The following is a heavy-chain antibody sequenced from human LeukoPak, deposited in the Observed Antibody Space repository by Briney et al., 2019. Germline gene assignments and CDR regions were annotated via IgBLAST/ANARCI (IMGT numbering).Heavy chain of an antibody. CDR1: GFTFSSYW. J-gene: IGHJ6*03. CDR3: AREMTLRGSYYYYMDV. V-gene: IGHV3-74*01. Sequence: PGGPLRLSCAASGFTFSSYWMHWVRQAPGKGLVWVSHIKSDGSSTSYADSVKGRFTISRDNAKNTLSLQMNSLRDDDTAVYYCAREMTLRGSYYYYMDVWGKGTTVTVSS. CDR2: IKSDGSST. D-gene: IGHD3-10*01.